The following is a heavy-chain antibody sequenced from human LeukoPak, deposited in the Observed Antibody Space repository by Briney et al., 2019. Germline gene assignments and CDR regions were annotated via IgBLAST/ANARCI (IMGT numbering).Heavy chain of an antibody. CDR3: AKDRMVRGAVYYYYGMDV. V-gene: IGHV3-7*03. D-gene: IGHD3-10*01. CDR2: IKQDGIEK. CDR1: GFTFSSYW. J-gene: IGHJ6*02. Sequence: PGGSLRLSCAASGFTFSSYWMSWVRQAPGKGLEWVANIKQDGIEKYYVDSVKGRFTISRDNSKNTLYLQMNSLRAEDTAVYYCAKDRMVRGAVYYYYGMDVWGQGTTVTVSS.